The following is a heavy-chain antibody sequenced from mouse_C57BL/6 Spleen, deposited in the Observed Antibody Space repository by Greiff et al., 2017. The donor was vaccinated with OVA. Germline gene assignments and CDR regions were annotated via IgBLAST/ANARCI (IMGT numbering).Heavy chain of an antibody. J-gene: IGHJ4*01. Sequence: QVQLQQPGAELVKPGASVKLSCKASGYTFTSYWMHWVKQRPGQGLEWIGMIHPNSGSTKYNEKFKSKATLTVDKSSSTAYLQLSSLTSEDSAVYYCARRYGSSYGYAMDYWGQGTSVTVSS. CDR3: ARRYGSSYGYAMDY. V-gene: IGHV1-64*01. CDR1: GYTFTSYW. D-gene: IGHD1-1*01. CDR2: IHPNSGST.